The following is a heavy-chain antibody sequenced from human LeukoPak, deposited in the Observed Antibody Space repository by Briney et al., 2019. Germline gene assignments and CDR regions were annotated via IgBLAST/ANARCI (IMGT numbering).Heavy chain of an antibody. CDR2: IKQDGSEK. V-gene: IGHV3-7*01. CDR1: GFTFSSYW. CDR3: ARDPLGGQLLQDNWFDP. Sequence: PGGSLRLSCAASGFTFSSYWMSWVRQAPGKGLEWVANIKQDGSEKYYVDSVKGRFTISGDNAKNSLYLQMNSLRAEDTAVYYCARDPLGGQLLQDNWFDPWGQGTLVTVCS. D-gene: IGHD2-2*01. J-gene: IGHJ5*02.